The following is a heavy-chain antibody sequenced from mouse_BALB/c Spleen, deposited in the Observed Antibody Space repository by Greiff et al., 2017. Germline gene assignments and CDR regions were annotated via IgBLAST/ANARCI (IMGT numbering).Heavy chain of an antibody. CDR2: INSNGGST. J-gene: IGHJ3*01. CDR3: ARGDYYYGSSPWFAY. D-gene: IGHD1-1*01. Sequence: EVKLMESGGGLVQPGGSLKLSCAASGFTFSSYGMSWVRQTPDKRLELVATINSNGGSTYYPDSVKGRFTISRDNAKNTLYLQMSSLKSEATAMYYCARGDYYYGSSPWFAYWGQGTLVTVSA. CDR1: GFTFSSYG. V-gene: IGHV5-6-3*01.